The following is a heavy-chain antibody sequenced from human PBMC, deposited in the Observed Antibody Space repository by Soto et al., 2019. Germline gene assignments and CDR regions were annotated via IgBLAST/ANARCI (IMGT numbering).Heavy chain of an antibody. D-gene: IGHD2-2*01. CDR3: ARVPEIVVVPAAMRTPETSSVWFDP. Sequence: SETLSLTCTVSGGSISSGGYYWSWIRQHPGKGLEWIGYIYYSGSTYYNPSLKSRVTISVDTSKNQFSLKLSSVTAADTAVYYCARVPEIVVVPAAMRTPETSSVWFDPWGQGTLVTVSS. CDR2: IYYSGST. J-gene: IGHJ5*02. V-gene: IGHV4-31*03. CDR1: GGSISSGGYY.